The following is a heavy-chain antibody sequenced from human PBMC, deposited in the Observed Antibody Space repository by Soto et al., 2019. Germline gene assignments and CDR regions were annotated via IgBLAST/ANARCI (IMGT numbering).Heavy chain of an antibody. Sequence: ASVKVSCKASGYTFTSYGISWVRQAPGQGLEWMGWISAYNGNTNYAQKLQGRVTMTTDTSTSTAYMELRSLRSDDTAVYYCARIINYDIVTGYYMGVDYWGQGTLVTVSS. V-gene: IGHV1-18*01. CDR1: GYTFTSYG. J-gene: IGHJ4*02. D-gene: IGHD3-9*01. CDR3: ARIINYDIVTGYYMGVDY. CDR2: ISAYNGNT.